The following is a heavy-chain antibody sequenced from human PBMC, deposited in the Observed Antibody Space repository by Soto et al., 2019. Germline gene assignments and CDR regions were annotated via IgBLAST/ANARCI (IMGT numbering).Heavy chain of an antibody. V-gene: IGHV3-7*05. CDR1: GFTFSSYW. D-gene: IGHD2-2*01. Sequence: EVQLVESGGGLVQPGGSLRLSCAASGFTFSSYWMSWVRQAPGKGLEWVANIKQDGSEKYYVDSVKGRFTISRDNAKNSMYLQMKSRRAGDTAVYYCARDLWGGGYCSSTSCSHYYYGMDVWGQGTTVTVSS. CDR2: IKQDGSEK. CDR3: ARDLWGGGYCSSTSCSHYYYGMDV. J-gene: IGHJ6*02.